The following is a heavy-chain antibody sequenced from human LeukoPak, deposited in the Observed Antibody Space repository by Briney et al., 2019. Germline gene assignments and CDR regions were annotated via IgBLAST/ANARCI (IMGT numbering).Heavy chain of an antibody. CDR2: IYISGST. CDR3: TRHGSYSHGF. V-gene: IGHV4-4*02. D-gene: IGHD3-10*01. J-gene: IGHJ4*02. CDR1: GGSISSGGY. Sequence: SETLSLTCAVSGGSISSGGYWSWVRQPPGKGLEWIGQIYISGSTNYNPSLDSRVTMSLDKSRNQLSLRLKSMTAADTAVYYCTRHGSYSHGFWGQGALVTVSS.